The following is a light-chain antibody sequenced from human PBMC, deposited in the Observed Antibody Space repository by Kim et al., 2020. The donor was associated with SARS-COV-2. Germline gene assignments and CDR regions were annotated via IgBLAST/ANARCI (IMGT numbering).Light chain of an antibody. CDR2: AAS. CDR3: QQANKGT. Sequence: VSASVGDRVTITCRASQVINTWLAWYQQKPGKAPQLLIFAASSLQRGVPSRFSGSGSGTDFTLTISSLQPEEFATYYCQQANKGTFGQGTKVDIK. V-gene: IGKV1-12*01. J-gene: IGKJ1*01. CDR1: QVINTW.